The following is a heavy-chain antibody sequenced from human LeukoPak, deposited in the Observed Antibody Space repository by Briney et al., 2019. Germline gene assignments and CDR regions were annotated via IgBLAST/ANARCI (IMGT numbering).Heavy chain of an antibody. CDR3: ARPINYYESCCEGGYSFDI. CDR1: GGTFSSYA. D-gene: IGHD3-22*01. V-gene: IGHV1-69*04. J-gene: IGHJ3*02. CDR2: IIPIFGIA. Sequence: SVKVSCKASGGTFSSYAISWVRQAPGQGLEWMGRIIPIFGIANYAQKFQGRVTITADKSTSTAYMEPSSLRSEDTAVYYCARPINYYESCCEGGYSFDIWGQGTMVTVSS.